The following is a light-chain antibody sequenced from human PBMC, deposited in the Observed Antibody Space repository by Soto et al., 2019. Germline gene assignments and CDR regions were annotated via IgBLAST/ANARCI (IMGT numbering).Light chain of an antibody. Sequence: QSVLTQPPSVSGXPGXRXTXXXTGSSSNIGAGYDVHWYQQLPGTAPKLLIYGNSNRPSGVPDRFSGSKSGTSASLAITGLQAEDEADYYCQSYDSSLSGGVFGGGTKLTVL. CDR1: SSNIGAGYD. J-gene: IGLJ3*02. V-gene: IGLV1-40*01. CDR3: QSYDSSLSGGV. CDR2: GNS.